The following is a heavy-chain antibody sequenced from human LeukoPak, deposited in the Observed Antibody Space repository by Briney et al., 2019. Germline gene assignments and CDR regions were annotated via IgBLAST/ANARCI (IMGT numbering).Heavy chain of an antibody. Sequence: SETLSLTCTVSGGSISSSSYYWGWIRQPPGKGLEWIGSIYYSGSTYYNPSLKSRVTISIDTSKNQFSLKLRSVTAADAAVYYYARVYYYDSSGYYYYYYYMDVWGKGTTVTVSS. V-gene: IGHV4-39*07. J-gene: IGHJ6*03. CDR3: ARVYYYDSSGYYYYYYYMDV. CDR2: IYYSGST. CDR1: GGSISSSSYY. D-gene: IGHD3-22*01.